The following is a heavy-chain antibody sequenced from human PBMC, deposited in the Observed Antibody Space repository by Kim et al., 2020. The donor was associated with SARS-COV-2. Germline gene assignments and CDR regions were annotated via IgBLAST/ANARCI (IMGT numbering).Heavy chain of an antibody. V-gene: IGHV3-48*02. D-gene: IGHD1-26*01. J-gene: IGHJ4*02. CDR3: ARDLAIKVGARSIFDY. Sequence: VKGRFTISRDQAKNSLYLQMNSLRDEDTAVYYCARDLAIKVGARSIFDYWGQGTLVTVSS.